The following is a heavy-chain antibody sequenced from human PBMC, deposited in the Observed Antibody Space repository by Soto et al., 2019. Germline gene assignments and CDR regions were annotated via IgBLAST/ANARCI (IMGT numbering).Heavy chain of an antibody. D-gene: IGHD3-22*01. V-gene: IGHV3-48*03. CDR3: ARGSAYYDSSGRGAFDI. CDR2: ISSSGNTI. Sequence: GGSLRLSCAVSGFIFSSYEMNWVRQAPGKGLQWVSYISSSGNTIYYADSVKGRFTISKDNAKNSLYLQMNSLRAEDTAVYYCARGSAYYDSSGRGAFDIWGQGTMVTVSS. CDR1: GFIFSSYE. J-gene: IGHJ3*02.